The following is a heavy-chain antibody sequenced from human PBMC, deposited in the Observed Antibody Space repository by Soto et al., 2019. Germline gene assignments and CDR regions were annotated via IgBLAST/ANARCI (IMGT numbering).Heavy chain of an antibody. J-gene: IGHJ4*02. CDR1: GFTFSSYA. D-gene: IGHD6-13*01. Sequence: GGSLRLSCAASGFTFSSYAMTWVRQAPGKGLEWVSIIYSDGKTYYADSVKGRFSISRDNSKNTLYLQMNSLRAEDTAVYYCARVGITVPGNDYWGQGTLVTVSS. V-gene: IGHV3-66*01. CDR2: IYSDGKT. CDR3: ARVGITVPGNDY.